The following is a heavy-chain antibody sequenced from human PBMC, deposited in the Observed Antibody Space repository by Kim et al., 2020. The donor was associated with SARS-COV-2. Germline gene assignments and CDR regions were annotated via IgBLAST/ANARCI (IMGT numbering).Heavy chain of an antibody. CDR2: IKRKIDGETT. CDR1: GVTFSDAW. J-gene: IGHJ3*02. V-gene: IGHV3-15*05. CDR3: ATDCAASISCYDAYAM. Sequence: GGSLRLSCAASGVTFSDAWMTWVRQAPGKGLEWIGRIKRKIDGETTEYAAPVKGRFTISRDDSKNILWLQMNSLKTEDTAVYYCATDCAASISCYDAYAMWGQGTTVIVSS. D-gene: IGHD2-2*01.